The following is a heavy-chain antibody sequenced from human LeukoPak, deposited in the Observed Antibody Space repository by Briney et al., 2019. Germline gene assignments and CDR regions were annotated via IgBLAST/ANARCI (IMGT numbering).Heavy chain of an antibody. CDR2: IYSGGST. Sequence: PGGSLRLSCAASGFTFNNYAMNWVRQAPGKGLEWVSVIYSGGSTYYADSVKGRFTISRDNSKNTLYLQMNSLRAEDTAVYYCARSQIYYDSSGYYRVPLDYWGQGTLVTVSS. V-gene: IGHV3-66*01. D-gene: IGHD3-22*01. CDR1: GFTFNNYA. J-gene: IGHJ4*02. CDR3: ARSQIYYDSSGYYRVPLDY.